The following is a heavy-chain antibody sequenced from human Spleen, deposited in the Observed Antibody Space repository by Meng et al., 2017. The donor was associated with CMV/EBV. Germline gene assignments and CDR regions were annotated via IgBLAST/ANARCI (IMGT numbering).Heavy chain of an antibody. CDR1: GFSFSYYH. Sequence: GESLKISCAASGFSFSYYHMNWIRQAPGKGLEYLAYISSGGATIYYADSVRGRFTISRDNAKNTLYLQMNSLTAEDTAVYYCAKDRVGATPAEVEFDYWGRGTLVTVSS. V-gene: IGHV3-11*01. CDR2: ISSGGATI. D-gene: IGHD1-26*01. CDR3: AKDRVGATPAEVEFDY. J-gene: IGHJ4*02.